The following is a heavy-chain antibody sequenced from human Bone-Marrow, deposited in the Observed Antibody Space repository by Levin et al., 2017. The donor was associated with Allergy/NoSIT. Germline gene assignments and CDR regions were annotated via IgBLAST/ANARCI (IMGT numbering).Heavy chain of an antibody. Sequence: AASVKVSCKASGYTFTGYYMHWVRQAPGQGLEWMGWINPNSGGTNYAQKFQGRVTMTRDTSISTAYMELSRLRSDDTAVYYCARVQGGETYYYDSSGYSDAFDIWGQGTMVTVSS. CDR1: GYTFTGYY. CDR3: ARVQGGETYYYDSSGYSDAFDI. D-gene: IGHD3-22*01. V-gene: IGHV1-2*02. CDR2: INPNSGGT. J-gene: IGHJ3*02.